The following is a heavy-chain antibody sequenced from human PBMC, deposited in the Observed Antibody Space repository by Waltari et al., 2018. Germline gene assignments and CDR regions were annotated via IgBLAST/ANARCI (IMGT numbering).Heavy chain of an antibody. Sequence: QVQLVQSGAEVKKPGSSVKVSCKASGGTFSSYAISWVRQAPGQGLEWMGGIIPIFGTANYAQKFQGRVTITADESTSTAYMELNSLRSEDTAVYYCARGRELLGAYWFDPWGQGTLVTVSS. J-gene: IGHJ5*02. CDR3: ARGRELLGAYWFDP. D-gene: IGHD1-26*01. CDR2: IIPIFGTA. V-gene: IGHV1-69*12. CDR1: GGTFSSYA.